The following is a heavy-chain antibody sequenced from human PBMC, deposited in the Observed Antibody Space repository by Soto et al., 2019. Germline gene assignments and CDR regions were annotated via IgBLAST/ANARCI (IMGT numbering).Heavy chain of an antibody. Sequence: SVKVSCKASGGTFSKYKITWVRQAPGQGLEWMGGIIPVFGTANYAQKFQGRVTITADESASTAYMELSSLRSEDTAVYYCARDLGGWPDYWGQGTLVTVSS. CDR3: ARDLGGWPDY. J-gene: IGHJ4*02. D-gene: IGHD2-15*01. CDR2: IIPVFGTA. V-gene: IGHV1-69*13. CDR1: GGTFSKYK.